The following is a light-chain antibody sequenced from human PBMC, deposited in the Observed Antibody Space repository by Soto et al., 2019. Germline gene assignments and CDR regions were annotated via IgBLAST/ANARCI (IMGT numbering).Light chain of an antibody. V-gene: IGKV3-15*01. CDR1: QKISSS. CDR2: GAS. Sequence: EIVMTQSPATLSVSPGERASLSCRASQKISSSLAWYQQKPGQAPRLLIYGASTRATGIPARFSGSGSGTEFTLTISSLQSEDFATYYCQHYNSYSEAFGQGTKVELK. CDR3: QHYNSYSEA. J-gene: IGKJ1*01.